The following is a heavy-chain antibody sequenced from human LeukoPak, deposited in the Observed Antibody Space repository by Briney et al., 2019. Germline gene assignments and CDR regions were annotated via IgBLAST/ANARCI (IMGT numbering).Heavy chain of an antibody. V-gene: IGHV4-30-4*01. J-gene: IGHJ6*02. Sequence: SETLSLTCTVSGGSITSGDYYWSWIRQPPGKGLEWIGEINHSGSTNYNPSLKSRVTISVDTSKNQFSLKLSSVTAADTAVYYCARETAYYYYGMDVWGQGTTVTVSS. CDR3: ARETAYYYYGMDV. CDR1: GGSITSGDYY. CDR2: INHSGST.